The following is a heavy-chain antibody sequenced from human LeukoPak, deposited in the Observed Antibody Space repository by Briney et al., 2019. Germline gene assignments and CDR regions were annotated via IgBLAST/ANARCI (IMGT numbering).Heavy chain of an antibody. CDR3: ARGSHNWNYGYPFDY. Sequence: SETLSLTCAVYGGSFSGYYWSWIRQPPGKGLEWIGEINHSGSTNYNPSLKSRVTISVDTSKNQFSLKLSSVTAADTAVYYCARGSHNWNYGYPFDYWGQGTLVTVSS. J-gene: IGHJ4*02. CDR1: GGSFSGYY. V-gene: IGHV4-34*01. D-gene: IGHD1-7*01. CDR2: INHSGST.